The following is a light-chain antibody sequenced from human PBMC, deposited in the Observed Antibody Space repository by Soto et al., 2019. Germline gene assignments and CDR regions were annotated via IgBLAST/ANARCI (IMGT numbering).Light chain of an antibody. CDR2: GNS. CDR1: SSNIGAGYD. V-gene: IGLV1-40*01. J-gene: IGLJ1*01. CDR3: QSYDSSLSRYV. Sequence: QSVLTQPPSVSGAPGQRVTISCTGSSSNIGAGYDVHWYQQLPGTAPKLLIYGNSNRPSGVPDRFSGSKSGTSASLAITGLQAEDEADYYCQSYDSSLSRYVFGTGTKLIVL.